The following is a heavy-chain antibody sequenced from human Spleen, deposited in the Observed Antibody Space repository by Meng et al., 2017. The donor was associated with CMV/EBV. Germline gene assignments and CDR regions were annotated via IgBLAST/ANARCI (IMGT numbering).Heavy chain of an antibody. Sequence: YMNWVRQAPGQELQWLGWINPKTGDTNYAQRFLGRITMTRNTSISTAYMKLSRLKSDDTAVYYCARDPPYENYYDRSGYHPANYFDPWGQGTLVTVSS. V-gene: IGHV1-2*02. D-gene: IGHD3-22*01. CDR3: ARDPPYENYYDRSGYHPANYFDP. CDR1: Y. J-gene: IGHJ5*02. CDR2: INPKTGDT.